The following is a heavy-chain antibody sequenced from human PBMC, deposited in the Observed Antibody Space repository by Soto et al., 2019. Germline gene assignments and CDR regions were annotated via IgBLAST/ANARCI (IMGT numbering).Heavy chain of an antibody. V-gene: IGHV1-46*03. Sequence: ASGKVSCKASGYTFTGYDIHWVRQAPGQGLEWMGVINPSGGSTSYAQNFQGRVTMTRDTSTSTVYMELSSLRSEDTAVYYCVRESTPTRWFDPWGQGTLVTVSS. CDR3: VRESTPTRWFDP. CDR2: INPSGGST. CDR1: GYTFTGYD. J-gene: IGHJ5*02. D-gene: IGHD2-2*01.